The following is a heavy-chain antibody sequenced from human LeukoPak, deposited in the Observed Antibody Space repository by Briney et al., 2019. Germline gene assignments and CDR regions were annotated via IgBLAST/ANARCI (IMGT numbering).Heavy chain of an antibody. J-gene: IGHJ4*02. D-gene: IGHD1-26*01. CDR2: LTGGSDYV. Sequence: GGSLRLSCAASGFTFGSYAMEWVRQAPGKGLEWLSSLTGGSDYVYYADSVKGRFTISRDNAKSSLYLQMNSLRAEDTAVYYCARLSRSSYGKYYFDSWGQGTLVTVSS. CDR1: GFTFGSYA. V-gene: IGHV3-21*01. CDR3: ARLSRSSYGKYYFDS.